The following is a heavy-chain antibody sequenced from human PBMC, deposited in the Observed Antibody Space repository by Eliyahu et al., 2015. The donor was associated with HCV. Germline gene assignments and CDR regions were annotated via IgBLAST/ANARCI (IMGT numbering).Heavy chain of an antibody. D-gene: IGHD2-15*01. CDR2: INAGNGST. Sequence: QVQLVQSGSEVRKPGASVKLSCKASGYXFXXXAINWXRQAPGQSPEWLGWINAGNGSTKYSQKIQGRVTISMHASATTVYMDLSSLRPEDTAIYYCAREWWELLHLDYWGQGTLLTVSS. CDR3: AREWWELLHLDY. V-gene: IGHV1-3*01. J-gene: IGHJ4*02. CDR1: GYXFXXXA.